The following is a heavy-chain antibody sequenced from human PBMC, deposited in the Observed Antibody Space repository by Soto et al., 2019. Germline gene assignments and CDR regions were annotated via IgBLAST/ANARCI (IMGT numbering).Heavy chain of an antibody. CDR2: ISAYNGNT. D-gene: IGHD2-2*01. CDR1: GYTFTSYG. J-gene: IGHJ3*02. V-gene: IGHV1-18*01. Sequence: ASVKVSCKASGYTFTSYGISWVRQAPGQGLEWMGWISAYNGNTNHAQKLQGRVTMTTDTSTSTAYMELRSLRSDDTAVYYCARDGRYCSSTSCYDAFDIWGQGTMVTVS. CDR3: ARDGRYCSSTSCYDAFDI.